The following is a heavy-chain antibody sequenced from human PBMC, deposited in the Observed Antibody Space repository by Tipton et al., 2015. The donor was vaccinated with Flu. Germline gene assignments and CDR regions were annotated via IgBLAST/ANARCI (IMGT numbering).Heavy chain of an antibody. V-gene: IGHV4-30-2*01. CDR3: SRGLATFGPSTPFDH. J-gene: IGHJ4*02. D-gene: IGHD3-16*01. CDR2: IYYNGNT. Sequence: LRLSCSVSGDSMNTDDFSWSWIRRPPGKALEWIGYIYYNGNTFYNPSFRSRVSMSIDRSKTEFSLKLKSVTAADTAVYFCSRGLATFGPSTPFDHWGRGALVTVSS. CDR1: GDSMNTDDFS.